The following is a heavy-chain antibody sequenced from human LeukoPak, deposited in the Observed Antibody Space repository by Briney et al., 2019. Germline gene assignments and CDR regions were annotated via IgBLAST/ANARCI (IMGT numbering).Heavy chain of an antibody. J-gene: IGHJ3*02. Sequence: ASVKVSCKASGYTFTGYYMHWVRQAPGQGLEWMGWINPNSGGTNYAQKFQGRVTMTRDTSISTAYMELSRLRFDDTAVYYCARVKRVGAADAFDIWGQGTMVTVSS. CDR1: GYTFTGYY. V-gene: IGHV1-2*02. D-gene: IGHD1-26*01. CDR3: ARVKRVGAADAFDI. CDR2: INPNSGGT.